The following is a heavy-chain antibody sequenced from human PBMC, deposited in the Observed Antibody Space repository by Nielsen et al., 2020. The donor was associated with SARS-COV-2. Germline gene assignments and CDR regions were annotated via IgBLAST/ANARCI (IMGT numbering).Heavy chain of an antibody. V-gene: IGHV3-30*04. CDR3: ARDHQMMDSSGYIYYYYYGMDV. Sequence: GESLKISCAASGFTFSSYAMHWVRQAPGKGLEWVAVISYDGSNKYYADSVKGRFTISRDNSKNTLYLQMNSLRAEDTAVYYCARDHQMMDSSGYIYYYYYGMDVWGQGTTVTVSS. CDR2: ISYDGSNK. CDR1: GFTFSSYA. D-gene: IGHD3-22*01. J-gene: IGHJ6*02.